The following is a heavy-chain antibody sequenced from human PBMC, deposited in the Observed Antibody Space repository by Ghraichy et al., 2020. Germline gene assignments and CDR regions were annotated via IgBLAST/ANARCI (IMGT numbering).Heavy chain of an antibody. J-gene: IGHJ4*02. CDR2: ISSSSSYI. CDR3: ARDLKAYVYDSSGYNQGSY. Sequence: GGSLRLSCAASGFTFSSYSMNWVRQAPGKGLEWVSSISSSSSYIYYADSVKGRFTISRDNAKNSLYLQMNSLRAEDTAVYYCARDLKAYVYDSSGYNQGSYWGQGTLVTVSS. CDR1: GFTFSSYS. D-gene: IGHD3-22*01. V-gene: IGHV3-21*01.